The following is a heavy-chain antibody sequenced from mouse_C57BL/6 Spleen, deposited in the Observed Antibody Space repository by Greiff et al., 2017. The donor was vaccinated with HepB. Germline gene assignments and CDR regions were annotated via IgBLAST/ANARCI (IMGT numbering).Heavy chain of an antibody. J-gene: IGHJ1*03. CDR2: IYPGSGNT. CDR3: ARSVITTVVDWYFDV. V-gene: IGHV1-76*01. D-gene: IGHD1-1*01. Sequence: QVQLQQSGAELVRPGASVKLSCKASGYTFTDYYINWVKQRPGQGLEWIARIYPGSGNTYYNEKFKGKATLTADKSSSTAYMQLSSLTSEDSAVYFCARSVITTVVDWYFDVWGTGTTVTVSS. CDR1: GYTFTDYY.